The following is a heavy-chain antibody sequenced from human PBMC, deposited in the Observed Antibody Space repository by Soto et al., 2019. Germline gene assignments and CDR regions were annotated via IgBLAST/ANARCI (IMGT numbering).Heavy chain of an antibody. CDR1: GGSFSGYY. D-gene: IGHD5-12*01. CDR2: INHSGST. CDR3: ARAYLRRSRYSGYEWNYYYYYGMDV. Sequence: SETLSLTCAVYGGSFSGYYWSWIRQPPGKGLEWIGEINHSGSTNYNPCLKSRVTISVDTSKNQFSLKLSSVTAADTAVYYCARAYLRRSRYSGYEWNYYYYYGMDVWGQGTTVTVSS. V-gene: IGHV4-34*01. J-gene: IGHJ6*02.